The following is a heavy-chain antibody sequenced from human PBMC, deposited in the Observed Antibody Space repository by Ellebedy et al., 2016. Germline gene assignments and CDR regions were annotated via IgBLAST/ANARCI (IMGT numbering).Heavy chain of an antibody. V-gene: IGHV4-59*08. Sequence: SETLSLTCTVSGGSISGYYWSWIRQPPGKGLVWLGYMLYSGYTNYNPSLESRVSMSVDTSKNQFSLKLGSVTAADTAVYYCARSRGDHYDSRAYYNIWGQGTLAIVSS. CDR1: GGSISGYY. J-gene: IGHJ4*02. CDR2: MLYSGYT. CDR3: ARSRGDHYDSRAYYNI. D-gene: IGHD3-22*01.